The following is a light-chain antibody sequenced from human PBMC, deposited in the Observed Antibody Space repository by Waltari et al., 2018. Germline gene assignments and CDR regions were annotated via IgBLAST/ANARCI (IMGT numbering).Light chain of an antibody. Sequence: EVVLTQSPATLSVSPGERVTLSCRASQSVSTNLVWYQQKGGQPPRLLIYDASRRATGISARFSGSGSGTDFTLTISSLEPEDFAVYYCQQYNTYPVTFGGGTKVEIK. CDR2: DAS. CDR1: QSVSTN. J-gene: IGKJ4*01. V-gene: IGKV3D-15*01. CDR3: QQYNTYPVT.